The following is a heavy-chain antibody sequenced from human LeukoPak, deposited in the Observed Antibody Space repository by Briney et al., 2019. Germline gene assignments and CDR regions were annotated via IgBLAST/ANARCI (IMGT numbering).Heavy chain of an antibody. D-gene: IGHD2-21*01. J-gene: IGHJ4*02. CDR2: TSSSDAGT. Sequence: GGSLRLSCAAPGFTLSTYAMSWVRQTPGKGLEWVAATSSSDAGTYHADSVRGRFTISRDNSKNTLYLQMNSLRAEDAAVYFCAKAPVTSCRGAYCYPFDSWGQGTLVTVSS. CDR3: AKAPVTSCRGAYCYPFDS. CDR1: GFTLSTYA. V-gene: IGHV3-23*01.